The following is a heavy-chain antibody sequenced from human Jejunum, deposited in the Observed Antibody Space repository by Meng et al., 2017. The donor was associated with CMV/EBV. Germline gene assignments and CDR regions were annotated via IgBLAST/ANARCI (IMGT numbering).Heavy chain of an antibody. D-gene: IGHD3-16*01. J-gene: IGHJ4*02. V-gene: IGHV3-66*02. CDR2: IYSGGST. CDR3: ARVGGS. CDR1: GLNVSSNF. Sequence: SLKISCAASGLNVSSNFMSWVRQAPGKGLEWVSFIYSGGSTYYADSVKGRFTISRDNSKNTLYLQMNSLRPEDTAVYYCARVGGSWGQGTLVTVSS.